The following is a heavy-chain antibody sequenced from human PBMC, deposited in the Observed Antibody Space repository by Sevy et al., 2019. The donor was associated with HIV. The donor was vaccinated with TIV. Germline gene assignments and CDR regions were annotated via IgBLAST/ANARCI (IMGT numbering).Heavy chain of an antibody. J-gene: IGHJ6*03. CDR2: ISGSDGST. D-gene: IGHD6-6*01. Sequence: GGSLRLSCAASGFTFSSYAMSWVRQAPGKGLEWVSGISGSDGSTYYGDSMKGRFTISRDNSKNTLYLQMNSLRAEDTAVYYCAKYYPLTTRPGYSYYYLDVWGKGTTVTVSS. CDR3: AKYYPLTTRPGYSYYYLDV. V-gene: IGHV3-23*01. CDR1: GFTFSSYA.